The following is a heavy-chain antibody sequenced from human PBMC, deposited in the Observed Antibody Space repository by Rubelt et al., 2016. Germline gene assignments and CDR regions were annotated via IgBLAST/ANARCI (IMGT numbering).Heavy chain of an antibody. CDR2: IYYSGST. Sequence: QLQLQESGPGLVKPSETLSLTCTVSGGSISSGTFYWAWIRQPPGKGLEWIGNIYYSGSTDYNPSLKGRVPISVDTSKNQFSLKLSSVTAADTALFYCARVDSTGWYNKWPYFDSWGQGTLVTVSS. CDR1: GGSISSGTFY. J-gene: IGHJ4*02. D-gene: IGHD6-19*01. CDR3: ARVDSTGWYNKWPYFDS. V-gene: IGHV4-39*07.